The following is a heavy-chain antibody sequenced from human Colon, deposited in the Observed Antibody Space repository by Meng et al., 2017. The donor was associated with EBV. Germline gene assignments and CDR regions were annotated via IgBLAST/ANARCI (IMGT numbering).Heavy chain of an antibody. CDR1: GGSLSGYY. J-gene: IGHJ5*02. Sequence: QGQLQQWGAGLVKPSEPLSLTCGVYGGSLSGYYWSWIRQTPGKGLEWIGEINHSGTINYNPSLRSRVTISVDRSNNQFSLRLSSVTAADTAVYYCARGGGVIKGLVTWFDPWGQGTVVTVSS. V-gene: IGHV4-34*01. D-gene: IGHD2-8*01. CDR2: INHSGTI. CDR3: ARGGGVIKGLVTWFDP.